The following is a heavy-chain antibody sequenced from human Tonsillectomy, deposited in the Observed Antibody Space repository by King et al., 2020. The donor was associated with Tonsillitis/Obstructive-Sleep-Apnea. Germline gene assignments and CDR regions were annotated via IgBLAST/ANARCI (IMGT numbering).Heavy chain of an antibody. Sequence: QLQESGPGLVKPSETLSLTCSVSGASIRSYYWSWIRPPPGKGLEWIGNIYYSGSIKYNASLKSRVIISVDPSKNHLSLKLRSVTAADTAVYYCARDRPRNDFWSGVDGIDIWGQGTMVIVSS. D-gene: IGHD3-3*01. CDR2: IYYSGSI. CDR1: GASIRSYY. V-gene: IGHV4-59*01. CDR3: ARDRPRNDFWSGVDGIDI. J-gene: IGHJ3*02.